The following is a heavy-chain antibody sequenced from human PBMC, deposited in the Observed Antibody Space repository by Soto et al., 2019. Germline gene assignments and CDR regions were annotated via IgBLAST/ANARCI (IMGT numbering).Heavy chain of an antibody. CDR1: GYTFTSYA. V-gene: IGHV1-3*01. CDR2: INAGNGNT. Sequence: QVQLVQSGAEVKKPGASVKVSCKASGYTFTSYAMHWVRQAPGQRLEWMGWINAGNGNTKYSQKFQGRVTITRDTSASTAYMELSSLRSEDTAVYYCAADSITIFGVYWYFDLWGRGTLVTVSS. D-gene: IGHD3-3*01. J-gene: IGHJ2*01. CDR3: AADSITIFGVYWYFDL.